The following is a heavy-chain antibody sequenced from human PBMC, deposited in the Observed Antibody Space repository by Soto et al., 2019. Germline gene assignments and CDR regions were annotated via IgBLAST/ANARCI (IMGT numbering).Heavy chain of an antibody. CDR2: ISSSGSYI. Sequence: GSLRLSCAASGFTFSSYSMNWVRQAPGKGLEWVSAISSSGSYIYYADSVKGRFTISRDNARNSLYLQMNSLRAENTAVYYCATAPYYFESSGSPYFDYWGQGT. CDR1: GFTFSSYS. V-gene: IGHV3-21*01. J-gene: IGHJ4*02. D-gene: IGHD3-22*01. CDR3: ATAPYYFESSGSPYFDY.